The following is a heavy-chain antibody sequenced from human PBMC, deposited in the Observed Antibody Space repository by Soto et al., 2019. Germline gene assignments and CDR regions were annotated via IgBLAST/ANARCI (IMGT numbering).Heavy chain of an antibody. D-gene: IGHD6-13*01. J-gene: IGHJ5*02. CDR2: IFSKDEK. CDR3: ASTYSTSWYWFDP. CDR1: GFSLSNAGLG. V-gene: IGHV2-26*04. Sequence: QVTVKESGPVLVKPTETLTLTCTVSGFSLSNAGLGVSWIRQPPGKALEWLAHIFSKDEKSYSTALKSRLTTSKDTSKSQVVLTMTNMDPVDTATYYCASTYSTSWYWFDPWGQGTLVTVSS.